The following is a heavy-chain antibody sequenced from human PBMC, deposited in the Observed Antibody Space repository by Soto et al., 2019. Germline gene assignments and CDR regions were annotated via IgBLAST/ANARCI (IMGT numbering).Heavy chain of an antibody. D-gene: IGHD5-18*01. CDR3: AEVDTAMDRFDY. Sequence: GGSLRLSCAASGFTFSSYAMSWVRQAPGKGLEWVSAISGSGGSTYYADSVKGRFTISRDNSKNTLYLQMNSLRAEDTAVYYCAEVDTAMDRFDYWGQGTLVTVSS. CDR2: ISGSGGST. V-gene: IGHV3-23*01. CDR1: GFTFSSYA. J-gene: IGHJ4*02.